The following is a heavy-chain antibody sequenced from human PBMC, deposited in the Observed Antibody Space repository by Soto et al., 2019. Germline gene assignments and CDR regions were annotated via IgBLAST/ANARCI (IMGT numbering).Heavy chain of an antibody. Sequence: GESLKISCKGSGYSFTSYWIGWLRQMPVKGLEWMGMIYPGDSDTRYSPSFQGQVTISADKSSSTAYMQWSSLKASDTAMYYCARPVEKSRPPENWFDPWGQGTMVTVSS. D-gene: IGHD2-15*01. J-gene: IGHJ5*02. CDR2: IYPGDSDT. V-gene: IGHV5-51*01. CDR3: ARPVEKSRPPENWFDP. CDR1: GYSFTSYW.